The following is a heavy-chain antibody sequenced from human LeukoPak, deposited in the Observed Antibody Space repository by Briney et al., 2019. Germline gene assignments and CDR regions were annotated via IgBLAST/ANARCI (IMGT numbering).Heavy chain of an antibody. V-gene: IGHV4-39*07. J-gene: IGHJ6*03. CDR3: AREEADGRDYYYMDV. CDR1: GGSISSSSHY. Sequence: SETLSLTCTVSGGSISSSSHYWGWIRQPPGKGLEWIGSIYYSGSTYYNPSLKSRVTISVDTSKNQFSLKLSSVTAADTAVYYCAREEADGRDYYYMDVWGKGTTVTVSS. CDR2: IYYSGST.